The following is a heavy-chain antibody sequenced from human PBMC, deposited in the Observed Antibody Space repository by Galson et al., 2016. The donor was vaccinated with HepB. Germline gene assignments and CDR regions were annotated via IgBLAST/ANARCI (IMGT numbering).Heavy chain of an antibody. CDR2: ISNRDGTR. V-gene: IGHV3-48*01. Sequence: SLRLSCAASGFPFSTYPMNWLRQAPGKGLEWVSYISNRDGTRHYADSVKGRFTISRGNAENSVFLQMNTLRAEDTAVYCCARAIPIGGSAGAGEYIDYWGLGTLVTVSS. CDR3: ARAIPIGGSAGAGEYIDY. CDR1: GFPFSTYP. J-gene: IGHJ4*02. D-gene: IGHD1-14*01.